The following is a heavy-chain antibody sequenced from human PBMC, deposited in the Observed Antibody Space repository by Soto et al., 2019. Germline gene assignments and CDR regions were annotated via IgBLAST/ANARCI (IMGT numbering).Heavy chain of an antibody. CDR3: TRHGQLGTWFDP. CDR1: GYSFTDYW. J-gene: IGHJ5*02. Sequence: GESLKISCKCSGYSFTDYWISWVRQIPGKGLEWMGIIYPGDSDTRYSPSFEGQVTISADKSVSTAYLRWSSLKASDNAIDYCTRHGQLGTWFDPWGQGTLVTVSS. V-gene: IGHV5-51*01. CDR2: IYPGDSDT. D-gene: IGHD1-7*01.